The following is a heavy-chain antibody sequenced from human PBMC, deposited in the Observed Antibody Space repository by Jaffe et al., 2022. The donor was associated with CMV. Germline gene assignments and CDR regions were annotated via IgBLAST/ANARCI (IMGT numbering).Heavy chain of an antibody. CDR2: ISSSGTTI. CDR1: GFTLSDYY. Sequence: QVQLVESGGGLVKPGGSLRLSCAASGFTLSDYYMSWIRQAPGQGLEWLSYISSSGTTIYYADSVKGRFTISRDTAKNSLYLQMNSLGADDTAIFYCARVFGDSGYPYYFDYWGQGTLVTVSS. D-gene: IGHD5-12*01. J-gene: IGHJ4*02. CDR3: ARVFGDSGYPYYFDY. V-gene: IGHV3-11*01.